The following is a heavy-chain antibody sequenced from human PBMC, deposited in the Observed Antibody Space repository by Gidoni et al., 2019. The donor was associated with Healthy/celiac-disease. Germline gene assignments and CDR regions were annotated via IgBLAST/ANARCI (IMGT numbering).Heavy chain of an antibody. CDR3: AKQTYYYDSSGYYTPAGIDY. CDR2: ISSSGRTI. Sequence: EVQLVESGGGLVQPGGSLRLSCAASGFTFSSYEMNWVRQAPGKGLEWVSYISSSGRTIYYADSVKGRFTISRDNAKNSLYLQMNSLRAEDTAVYYCAKQTYYYDSSGYYTPAGIDYWGQGTLVTVSS. D-gene: IGHD3-22*01. V-gene: IGHV3-48*03. J-gene: IGHJ4*02. CDR1: GFTFSSYE.